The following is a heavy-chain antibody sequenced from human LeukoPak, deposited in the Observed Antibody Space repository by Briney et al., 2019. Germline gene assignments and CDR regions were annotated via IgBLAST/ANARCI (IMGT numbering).Heavy chain of an antibody. D-gene: IGHD5-18*01. J-gene: IGHJ4*02. CDR3: ARGGGYSYGSFDY. CDR2: ISYDGSNK. V-gene: IGHV3-30*04. CDR1: GFTFSSYA. Sequence: PGGSLRLSCAASGFTFSSYAMHWVRQAPGKGLEWVAVISYDGSNKYYADSVKGRSTISRDNSKNTLYLQMNSLRAEDTAVYYCARGGGYSYGSFDYWGQGTLVTVSS.